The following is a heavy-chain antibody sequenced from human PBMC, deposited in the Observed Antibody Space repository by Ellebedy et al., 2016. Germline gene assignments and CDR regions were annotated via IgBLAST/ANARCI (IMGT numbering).Heavy chain of an antibody. CDR3: ARDGGIVATIPY. CDR1: GFTFSSYG. Sequence: GGSLRLSXAASGFTFSSYGMHWVRQAPGKGLEWVANIKQDGSEKYYVGSVKGRFTISRDNAKNSLYLQMNSLRAEDTAVYYCARDGGIVATIPYWGQGTLVTVSS. CDR2: IKQDGSEK. D-gene: IGHD5-12*01. J-gene: IGHJ4*02. V-gene: IGHV3-7*01.